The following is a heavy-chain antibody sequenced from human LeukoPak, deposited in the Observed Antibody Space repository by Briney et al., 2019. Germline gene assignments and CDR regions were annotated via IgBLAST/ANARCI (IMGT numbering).Heavy chain of an antibody. Sequence: SETLSLTCTVSGGSISSYYWSWIRQPAGKGLEWIGRIYTSGSTNYNPSLKSRVTISVDTSKNQFSLKLSSVTAADTAVYYCARDFYDILTGSNYYYGMDVWGQGTTVTVSS. CDR3: ARDFYDILTGSNYYYGMDV. CDR1: GGSISSYY. CDR2: IYTSGST. D-gene: IGHD3-9*01. V-gene: IGHV4-4*07. J-gene: IGHJ6*02.